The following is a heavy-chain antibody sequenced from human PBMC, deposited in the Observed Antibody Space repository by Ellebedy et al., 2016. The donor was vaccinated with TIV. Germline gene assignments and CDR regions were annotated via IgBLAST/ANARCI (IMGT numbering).Heavy chain of an antibody. CDR1: GFSFNTNP. D-gene: IGHD6-13*01. J-gene: IGHJ4*02. CDR3: ARGSSNWYGGIDF. Sequence: GGSLRLXCAASGFSFNTNPMTWVRQAPGKGLEWVSGISDSGDTTHYADPVKGRFTISRDNSKNTLIMQMNSLRLEDTAVYYCARGSSNWYGGIDFWGQGTQVTVSS. CDR2: ISDSGDTT. V-gene: IGHV3-23*01.